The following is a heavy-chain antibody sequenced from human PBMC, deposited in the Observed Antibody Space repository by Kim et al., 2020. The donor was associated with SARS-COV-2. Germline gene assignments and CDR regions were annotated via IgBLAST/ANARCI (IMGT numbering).Heavy chain of an antibody. CDR3: TTAQVPNYFDY. D-gene: IGHD1-1*01. Sequence: DDAAPGKGRLTTSRDDSRNTLYLQMSSLKTEDTAVYYCTTAQVPNYFDYWGQGTLVTVSS. J-gene: IGHJ4*02. V-gene: IGHV3-15*01.